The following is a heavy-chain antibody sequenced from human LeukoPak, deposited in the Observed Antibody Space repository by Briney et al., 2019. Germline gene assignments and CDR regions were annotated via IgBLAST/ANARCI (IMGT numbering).Heavy chain of an antibody. CDR2: INAHGSQQ. CDR1: GFMFSDHW. CDR3: VKWGPYCSTYYCPALES. V-gene: IGHV3-7*01. D-gene: IGHD2-2*01. J-gene: IGHJ4*02. Sequence: GGSLRLSCVASGFMFSDHWMSWVRQAPGKGPEWVANINAHGSQQYSVDSLKGRFTVSRDNAKKSLYLQMNDLRAEDTAVYFCVKWGPYCSTYYCPALESWGQGTLVTVSS.